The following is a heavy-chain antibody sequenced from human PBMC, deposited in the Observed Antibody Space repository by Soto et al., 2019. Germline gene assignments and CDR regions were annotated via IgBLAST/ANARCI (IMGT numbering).Heavy chain of an antibody. D-gene: IGHD3-10*01. CDR3: APLGRDGDDEVY. CDR1: GFAFNTYA. J-gene: IGHJ4*02. Sequence: EVKLLESGGGLVQPGGSLRLSCAASGFAFNTYAMTWVRRAPGGGLEWVSRVAASGVNIFYADSVKGRFTVSRDNSKNTVVLQMNSPKSDDTALYFCAPLGRDGDDEVYWGQGTPVIVSP. V-gene: IGHV3-23*01. CDR2: VAASGVNI.